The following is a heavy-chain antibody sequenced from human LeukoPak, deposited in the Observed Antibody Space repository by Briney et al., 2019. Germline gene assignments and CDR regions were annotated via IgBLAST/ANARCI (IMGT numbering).Heavy chain of an antibody. V-gene: IGHV3-74*01. Sequence: RGSLRVSCAPSVFTLSKNWIYWGRQAPGKGLVWVSRINSDGSTTTYADSVKGRFTISRDNAKNTLYLRMNSLRAEDTAVYYCARVYIYGYDCWGQGALVTVSS. J-gene: IGHJ4*02. D-gene: IGHD5-18*01. CDR2: INSDGSTT. CDR3: ARVYIYGYDC. CDR1: VFTLSKNW.